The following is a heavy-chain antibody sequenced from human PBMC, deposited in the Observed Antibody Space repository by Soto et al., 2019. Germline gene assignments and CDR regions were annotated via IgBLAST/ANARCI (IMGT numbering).Heavy chain of an antibody. CDR2: IYYSGST. CDR1: GGSISSYY. J-gene: IGHJ5*02. D-gene: IGHD4-4*01. V-gene: IGHV4-59*01. CDR3: ARSTVTTFHWFDP. Sequence: PSDTLSLTCTVSGGSISSYYWSWIRQPPGKGLEWIGYIYYSGSTNYNPSLKSRVTISVDTSKNQFSLKLSSVTAADTAVYYCARSTVTTFHWFDPWGQGTLVTVSS.